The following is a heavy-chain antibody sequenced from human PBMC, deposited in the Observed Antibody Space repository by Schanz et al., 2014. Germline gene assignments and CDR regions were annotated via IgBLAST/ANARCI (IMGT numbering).Heavy chain of an antibody. CDR1: GYPFTGFY. D-gene: IGHD3-16*01. V-gene: IGHV1-2*06. CDR2: INPNNGAA. J-gene: IGHJ4*02. CDR3: ARGASKLSGSGAYFRIDY. Sequence: QVQLVQSGAEVQMPGASMKVSCTASGYPFTGFYIHWVRQAPGHGLQWMGRINPNNGAANVAFECRGRVTLTRDTSISTAYLDLRRLASDDTAFYYCARGASKLSGSGAYFRIDYWGQGALVSVSS.